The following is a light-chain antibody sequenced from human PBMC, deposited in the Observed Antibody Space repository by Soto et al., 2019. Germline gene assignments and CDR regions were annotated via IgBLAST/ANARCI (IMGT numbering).Light chain of an antibody. CDR2: GAS. CDR3: QQYDNWGT. CDR1: QRVSSAY. Sequence: EIVLTQSPGTLSLSPVERATLSCRASQRVSSAYLAWYQQKPGQAPRLLMYGASNRATGTPDRFSGSGSGTDFTLTISRLEPEDLAVYYCQQYDNWGTLGPGTKVDIK. V-gene: IGKV3-20*01. J-gene: IGKJ3*01.